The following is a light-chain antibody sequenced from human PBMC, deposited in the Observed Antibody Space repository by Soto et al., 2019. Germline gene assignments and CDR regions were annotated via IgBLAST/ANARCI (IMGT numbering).Light chain of an antibody. J-gene: IGKJ1*01. CDR2: DAS. V-gene: IGKV3-20*01. Sequence: DIVLTQSPGTLSLSPGERATLSCRTSQSVSSNYLAWYQQKPGQAPRLLIYDASNRATDIPDRFTGSGSGTDFTLTISRLEPEDFAVYYCHQYGYLGTFGQGTKVDIK. CDR3: HQYGYLGT. CDR1: QSVSSNY.